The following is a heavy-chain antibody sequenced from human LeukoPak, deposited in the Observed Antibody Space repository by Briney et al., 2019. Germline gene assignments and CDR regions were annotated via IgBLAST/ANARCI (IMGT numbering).Heavy chain of an antibody. CDR1: GFTFSSYE. CDR2: ISSSGSTI. V-gene: IGHV3-48*03. Sequence: PGGSLRLSCAASGFTFSSYEMNWVRQAPGKGLEWVSYISSSGSTIYYADSVKGRFTISRDNAKNSLYLQLNSLRGEDTAVYYCARDFSVGADGYNRDALDIWGQGTMVTVSS. J-gene: IGHJ3*02. D-gene: IGHD5-24*01. CDR3: ARDFSVGADGYNRDALDI.